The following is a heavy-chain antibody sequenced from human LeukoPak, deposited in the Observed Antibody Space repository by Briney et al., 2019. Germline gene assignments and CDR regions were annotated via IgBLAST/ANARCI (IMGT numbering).Heavy chain of an antibody. D-gene: IGHD2-2*01. J-gene: IGHJ4*02. CDR1: GFTFSNYW. Sequence: GGSLRLSCAASGFTFSNYWMSWVRQAPGKGLEWVANIKQEGSEKYYVDSVKGRFTVSRDNAKNSLYLQMNSLRAEDTAVYYCARDQVLGYCSSTSCSDYFDYWGQGTLVTVSS. CDR2: IKQEGSEK. CDR3: ARDQVLGYCSSTSCSDYFDY. V-gene: IGHV3-7*01.